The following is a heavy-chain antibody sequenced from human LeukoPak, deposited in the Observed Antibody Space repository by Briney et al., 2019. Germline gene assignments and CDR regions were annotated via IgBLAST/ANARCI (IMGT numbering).Heavy chain of an antibody. CDR3: ARHHFDY. J-gene: IGHJ4*02. V-gene: IGHV4-34*01. CDR1: GGSFSGYY. CDR2: INHSGST. Sequence: SETLSLTCAVYGGSFSGYYWSWIRQPPGKELEWIGEINHSGSTNYNPSLKSRVTISVDTSKNQFSLKLSSVTAADTAVYYCARHHFDYWGQGTLVTVSS.